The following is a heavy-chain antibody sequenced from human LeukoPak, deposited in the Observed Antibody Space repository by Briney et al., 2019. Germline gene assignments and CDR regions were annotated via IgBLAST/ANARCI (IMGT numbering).Heavy chain of an antibody. J-gene: IGHJ4*02. CDR3: AKSLEPKMTTVTTFDY. Sequence: PGGSLRLSCAASGFTFSSYAMSWVRQAPGKGLEWVSAISGSGGSTYYADSVKGRFTISRDNSKNALYLQMNSLRAEDTAVYYCAKSLEPKMTTVTTFDYWGQGTLVTVSS. CDR1: GFTFSSYA. V-gene: IGHV3-23*01. D-gene: IGHD4-17*01. CDR2: ISGSGGST.